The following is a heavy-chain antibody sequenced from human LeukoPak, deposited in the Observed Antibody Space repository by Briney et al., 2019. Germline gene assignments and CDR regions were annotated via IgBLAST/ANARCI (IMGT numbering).Heavy chain of an antibody. D-gene: IGHD2-2*01. CDR2: ISAYNGDA. CDR3: ARVGAYCTSISCFDY. V-gene: IGHV1-18*01. Sequence: ASVKVSCKASDYTLTSYGISWVRQAPGQGLEWMGWISAYNGDANYAQKLQGRVTMTTDISTSTGYMELRSLRSDDTAVYYCARVGAYCTSISCFDYWGQGTLVTVSS. CDR1: DYTLTSYG. J-gene: IGHJ4*02.